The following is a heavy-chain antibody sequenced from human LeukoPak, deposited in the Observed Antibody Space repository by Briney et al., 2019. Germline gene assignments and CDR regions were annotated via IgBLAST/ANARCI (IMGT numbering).Heavy chain of an antibody. CDR2: INLNSGAT. J-gene: IGHJ4*02. Sequence: ASVKVFCKASGYTFTGYYMHWVRQAPGQGLEWMGWINLNSGATNYAQRFQGRVTMTRDTSISTAYMELSSQSSDDTPVYYCARDRGSYFRESCDYWGQGTLVTVSS. D-gene: IGHD1-26*01. V-gene: IGHV1-2*02. CDR1: GYTFTGYY. CDR3: ARDRGSYFRESCDY.